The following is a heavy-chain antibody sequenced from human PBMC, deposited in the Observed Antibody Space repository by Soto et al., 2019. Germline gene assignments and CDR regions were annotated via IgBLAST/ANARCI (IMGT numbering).Heavy chain of an antibody. D-gene: IGHD7-27*01. CDR2: IFYSGTT. V-gene: IGHV4-31*02. Sequence: WTWLRQHPGKGLEWIGSIFYSGTTFYSPSLGSRVTISVDTSKNQFSLSLRSLTAADTAVYYCARIRLGGLAFWGQGSLVTVSS. CDR3: ARIRLGGLAF. J-gene: IGHJ4*02.